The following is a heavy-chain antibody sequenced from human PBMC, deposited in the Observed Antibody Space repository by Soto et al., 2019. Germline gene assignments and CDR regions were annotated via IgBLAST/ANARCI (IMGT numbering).Heavy chain of an antibody. J-gene: IGHJ4*02. Sequence: GGSLRLSCAASGFTFSSYAMTWVRQAPGKGLKWVSAISGSGGSTYYVDSVKGRFTISRDNSRNTLYLQMNSLRAKDTAVYYCAKDHGDGSGYYSNHNFDYWGQGTLVTVSS. CDR2: ISGSGGST. D-gene: IGHD3-22*01. V-gene: IGHV3-23*01. CDR3: AKDHGDGSGYYSNHNFDY. CDR1: GFTFSSYA.